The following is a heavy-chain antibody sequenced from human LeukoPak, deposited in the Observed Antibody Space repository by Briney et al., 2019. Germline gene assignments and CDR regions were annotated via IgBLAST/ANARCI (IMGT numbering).Heavy chain of an antibody. CDR3: ARAPDRRLPADY. D-gene: IGHD1-14*01. V-gene: IGHV1-46*01. CDR2: IDPSAGST. J-gene: IGHJ4*02. Sequence: ASVKVSCKASGYTFTNYYMHWVRQAPGQGLEWMGVIDPSAGSTTYAQKFQGRVTMTRDTATSTVYMELSSLRSEDTAVYYCARAPDRRLPADYWGQGTLVTVSS. CDR1: GYTFTNYY.